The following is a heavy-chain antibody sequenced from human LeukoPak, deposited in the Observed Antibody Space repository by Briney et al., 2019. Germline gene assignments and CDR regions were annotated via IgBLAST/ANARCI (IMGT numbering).Heavy chain of an antibody. J-gene: IGHJ4*02. Sequence: GGSLRLSCIASGFTFSSYGMHWVRQAPGKGLEWVAVISYDGSNKYYADSVKGRFTISRDNSKNTVYLQMNSLRAEDTAVYYCVSFYETYWGRGTLVTVSS. D-gene: IGHD2/OR15-2a*01. CDR3: VSFYETY. CDR2: ISYDGSNK. V-gene: IGHV3-30*12. CDR1: GFTFSSYG.